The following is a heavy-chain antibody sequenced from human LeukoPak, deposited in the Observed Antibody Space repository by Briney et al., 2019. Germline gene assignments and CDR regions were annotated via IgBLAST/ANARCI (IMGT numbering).Heavy chain of an antibody. V-gene: IGHV3-23*01. CDR1: GFTFSSYA. J-gene: IGHJ4*02. CDR3: AKASAMIVVVSKHFDY. Sequence: GGTLRLSCAASGFTFSSYAMSWVRQAPGKGLEWVSAISGSGGSTYYADSVKGRFTISRDNSKNTLYLQMNSLRAEDTAVYYCAKASAMIVVVSKHFDYWGQGTLVTVSS. D-gene: IGHD3-22*01. CDR2: ISGSGGST.